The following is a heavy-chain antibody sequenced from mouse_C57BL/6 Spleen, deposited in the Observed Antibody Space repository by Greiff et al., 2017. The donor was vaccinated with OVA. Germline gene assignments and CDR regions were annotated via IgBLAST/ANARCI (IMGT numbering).Heavy chain of an antibody. CDR3: ARKRIDGGDAYDAMDD. J-gene: IGHJ4*01. V-gene: IGHV1-55*01. D-gene: IGHD1-1*02. Sequence: QVQLQQPGAELVKPGASVKMSCKASGYTFTSYWITWVKQRPGQGLEWIGDIYPGSGSTNYNEKFKSKATLTVDTSSSTAYMQLSSLTSEDAAVNYCARKRIDGGDAYDAMDDWGQGTSVTVSS. CDR2: IYPGSGST. CDR1: GYTFTSYW.